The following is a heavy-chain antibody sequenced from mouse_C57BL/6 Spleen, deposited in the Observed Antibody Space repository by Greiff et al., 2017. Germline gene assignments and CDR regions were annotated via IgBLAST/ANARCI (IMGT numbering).Heavy chain of an antibody. D-gene: IGHD4-1*01. CDR2: IDPETGGT. J-gene: IGHJ3*01. V-gene: IGHV1-15*01. CDR3: TINWAWLAD. Sequence: QVQLKQSGAELVRPGASVTLSCKASGYTFTDYEMHWVKQTPVHGLEWIGAIDPETGGTAYNQKFKGKAILTADKSSSTAYMELRSLTSEDSAVYYCTINWAWLADWGQGTLVTVYA. CDR1: GYTFTDYE.